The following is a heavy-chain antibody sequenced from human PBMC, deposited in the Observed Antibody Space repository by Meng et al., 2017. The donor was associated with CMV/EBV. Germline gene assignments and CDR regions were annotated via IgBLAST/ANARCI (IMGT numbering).Heavy chain of an antibody. CDR3: ARAGGSGSYNFDY. V-gene: IGHV1-69*05. Sequence: KASGGTSSSYAISWVRQAPGQGLEWMGGIIPIFGTANYAQKFQGRVTITTDESTSTAYMELSSLRSEDTAVYYCARAGGSGSYNFDYWGQGTLVTVSS. CDR2: IIPIFGTA. D-gene: IGHD1-26*01. CDR1: GGTSSSYA. J-gene: IGHJ4*02.